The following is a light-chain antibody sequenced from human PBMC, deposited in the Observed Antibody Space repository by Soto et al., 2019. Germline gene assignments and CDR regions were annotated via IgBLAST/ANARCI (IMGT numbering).Light chain of an antibody. V-gene: IGKV1-39*01. CDR2: AAS. CDR3: QQSDSPPEW. J-gene: IGKJ1*01. Sequence: DIQMTQSPSSLSASVGDRVTITCRASQSISSYLNWYQQKPGKAPKLLIYAASSLQSGVPSRFSGSGSGTDFTLTISRLQPEDFATYYCQQSDSPPEWFGRGTKVEIK. CDR1: QSISSY.